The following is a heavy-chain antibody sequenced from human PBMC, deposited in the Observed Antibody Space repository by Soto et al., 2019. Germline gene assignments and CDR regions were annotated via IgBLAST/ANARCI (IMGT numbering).Heavy chain of an antibody. Sequence: QVQLQESGPGLVKPSEPLSLTCTVSGGSVSSGNYYWSWIRQPPGKALEWIGYIYYSGSTNYNPSLTSRVTISVDTSKNQFSLKLSSVTAADTAVYYCATVVPATITTFSGIDVWGLGTTVTVSS. CDR1: GGSVSSGNYY. D-gene: IGHD4-4*01. CDR2: IYYSGST. J-gene: IGHJ6*02. CDR3: ATVVPATITTFSGIDV. V-gene: IGHV4-61*01.